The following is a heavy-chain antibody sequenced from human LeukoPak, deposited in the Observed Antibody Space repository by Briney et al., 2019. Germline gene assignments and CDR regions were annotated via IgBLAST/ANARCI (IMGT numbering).Heavy chain of an antibody. V-gene: IGHV3-33*01. CDR2: IWYDGSNK. J-gene: IGHJ6*02. CDR1: GFTFSSYG. D-gene: IGHD6-13*01. Sequence: PGGSLRLSCAASGFTFSSYGMHWVRQAPGKGLEWVAVIWYDGSNKYYADSVKGRFTISRDNSKNTLYLQMNSLRAEDTAVYYCARDLLAAANPLYGMDVWGQGTTVTVSS. CDR3: ARDLLAAANPLYGMDV.